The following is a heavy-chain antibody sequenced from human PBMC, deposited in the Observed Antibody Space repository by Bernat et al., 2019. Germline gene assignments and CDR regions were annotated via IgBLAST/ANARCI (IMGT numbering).Heavy chain of an antibody. Sequence: QVQLVESGGGVVQPGRSLRLSCAASGFTFSSYGMHWVRQAPGKGLEWVAVIWYDGSNKYYADSVKGRFTISRDNSKNTLYLQMNSRRAEDTAVYYCARGGGIGSGWYFDYWGQGTLVTVSS. CDR2: IWYDGSNK. D-gene: IGHD6-19*01. J-gene: IGHJ4*02. CDR3: ARGGGIGSGWYFDY. CDR1: GFTFSSYG. V-gene: IGHV3-33*01.